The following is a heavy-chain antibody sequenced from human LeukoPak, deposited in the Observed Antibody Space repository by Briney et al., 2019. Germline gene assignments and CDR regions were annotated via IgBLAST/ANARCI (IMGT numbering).Heavy chain of an antibody. D-gene: IGHD3-16*01. CDR1: VFNFSSDA. CDR2: ISGSGGST. V-gene: IGHV3-23*01. CDR3: AKDYAI. J-gene: IGHJ3*02. Sequence: GGSMRFARSNTVFNFSSDAMSWGRQAKGKGLEWVSAISGSGGSTYYADSVKGRFTISRDNSKNTLYLQMNSLRAEDTAVYYCAKDYAIWGQGTMVTVSS.